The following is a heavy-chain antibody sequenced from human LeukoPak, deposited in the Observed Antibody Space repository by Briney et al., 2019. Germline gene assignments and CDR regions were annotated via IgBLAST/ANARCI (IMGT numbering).Heavy chain of an antibody. Sequence: GGSLRLSCAASGFTFSIYRMSWVRQAPGKGLEWVATIKHDGSAEYYVDSVRGRFTISRDNAKNSLSLQMNSLRAEDTAVYYCAREITIFGVVSGYWGQGTLVTVSS. V-gene: IGHV3-7*01. CDR1: GFTFSIYR. D-gene: IGHD3-3*01. CDR3: AREITIFGVVSGY. CDR2: IKHDGSAE. J-gene: IGHJ4*02.